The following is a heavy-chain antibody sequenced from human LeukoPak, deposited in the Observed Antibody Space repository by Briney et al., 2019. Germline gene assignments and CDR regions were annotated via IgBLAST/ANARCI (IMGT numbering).Heavy chain of an antibody. Sequence: SQTLSLTCTVSGGSIISGDYYWSWVRQPPGKGLEWIGYIYYSGSTYYNPSLKSRVIISVDTSKNQFSLKLSSVTAADTAVYYCARGLAAAGPFDYWGQGTLVTVSS. CDR3: ARGLAAAGPFDY. V-gene: IGHV4-30-4*01. CDR1: GGSIISGDYY. D-gene: IGHD6-13*01. CDR2: IYYSGST. J-gene: IGHJ4*02.